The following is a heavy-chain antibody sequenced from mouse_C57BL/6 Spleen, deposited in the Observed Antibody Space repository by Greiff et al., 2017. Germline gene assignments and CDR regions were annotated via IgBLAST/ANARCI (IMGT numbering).Heavy chain of an antibody. CDR1: GYAFTNYL. J-gene: IGHJ2*01. CDR3: ARGGYSNFPFDY. Sequence: VKLQESGAELVRPGTSVKVSCKASGYAFTNYLIEWVKQRPGQGLEWIGVINPGSGVTNYNEKFKGKATLTADKSSSTAYMQLSSLTSEDSAVYFCARGGYSNFPFDYWGQGTTLTVSS. D-gene: IGHD2-5*01. V-gene: IGHV1-54*01. CDR2: INPGSGVT.